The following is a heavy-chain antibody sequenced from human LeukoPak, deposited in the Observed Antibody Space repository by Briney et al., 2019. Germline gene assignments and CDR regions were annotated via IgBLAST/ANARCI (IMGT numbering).Heavy chain of an antibody. J-gene: IGHJ4*02. CDR1: GGSISSGSYY. CDR2: IYTSGST. V-gene: IGHV4-61*02. CDR3: ARTIVGATGGIDY. D-gene: IGHD1-26*01. Sequence: SETLSLTCTVSGGSISSGSYYWSWIRQPAGKGLEWIGRIYTSGSTNYNPSLKSLVTISVDTSKNQFSLKLSSVTAADTAVYYCARTIVGATGGIDYWGQGTLVTVSS.